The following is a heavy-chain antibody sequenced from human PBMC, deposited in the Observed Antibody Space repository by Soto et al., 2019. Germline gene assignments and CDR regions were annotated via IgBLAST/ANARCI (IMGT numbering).Heavy chain of an antibody. CDR2: IYFRGST. CDR3: ARDTWDV. V-gene: IGHV4-59*01. Sequence: SETLSLTCTVSGGSISSYYWSWIRQPPGKGLEWIGYIYFRGSTNYNPSLKSRVTISVDTSKNQFSLKLSSVTAADTAVYYCARDTWDVCGQGTTVTVSS. J-gene: IGHJ6*02. CDR1: GGSISSYY.